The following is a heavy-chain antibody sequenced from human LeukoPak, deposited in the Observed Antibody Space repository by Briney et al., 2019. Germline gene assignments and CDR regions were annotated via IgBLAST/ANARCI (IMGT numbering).Heavy chain of an antibody. CDR2: IWYDGSNK. Sequence: PGGSLRLSRAASGFTFSSYGMHWVRQAPGKGLEWVAVIWYDGSNKYYADSVKGRFTISRDNSQNTLYLQMNSLRAEDTAVYYCARSTTYYYDSSGYSDFDYWGQGTLVTVSS. J-gene: IGHJ4*02. D-gene: IGHD3-22*01. CDR1: GFTFSSYG. CDR3: ARSTTYYYDSSGYSDFDY. V-gene: IGHV3-33*08.